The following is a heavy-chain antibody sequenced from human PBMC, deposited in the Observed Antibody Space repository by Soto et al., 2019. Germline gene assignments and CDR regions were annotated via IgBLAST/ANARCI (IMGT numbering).Heavy chain of an antibody. CDR1: GGSISSDGYS. Sequence: QLQLQESGSGLVKPSQTLSLTCAVSGGSISSDGYSWSWIRQPPGKGLEWIGYIYHSGSTYYNPFLKRRVTISVDRSRNQVSRKLSSVTAADTAVYYCASSHAGAHITAAVHWGQGTLVTVSS. CDR3: ASSHAGAHITAAVH. V-gene: IGHV4-30-2*01. D-gene: IGHD6-13*01. J-gene: IGHJ4*02. CDR2: IYHSGST.